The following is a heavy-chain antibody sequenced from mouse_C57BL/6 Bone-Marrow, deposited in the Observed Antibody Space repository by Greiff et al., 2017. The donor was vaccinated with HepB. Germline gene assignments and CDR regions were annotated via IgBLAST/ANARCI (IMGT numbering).Heavy chain of an antibody. Sequence: EVQRVESGGGLVQPKGSLKLSCAASGFSFNTYAMNWVRQAPGKGLEWVARIRSKSNNYATYYADSVKDRFTISRDDSESMLYLQMNNLKTEDTAMYYCVRQGYYGTYFDYWGQGTTLTVSS. D-gene: IGHD2-1*01. CDR3: VRQGYYGTYFDY. V-gene: IGHV10-1*01. J-gene: IGHJ2*01. CDR1: GFSFNTYA. CDR2: IRSKSNNYAT.